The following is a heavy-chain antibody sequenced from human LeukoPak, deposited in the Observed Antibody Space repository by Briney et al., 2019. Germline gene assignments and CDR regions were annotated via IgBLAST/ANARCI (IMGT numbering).Heavy chain of an antibody. D-gene: IGHD6-19*01. Sequence: NPSETLSLTCAVSGGSISSGGYSWSWIRQPPGKGLEWIGYIYYSATTYYNPSLKSRVTISVDTSKNQFSLKLSSVTAADTAMYYCVKSGGYGLIDHWGQGTLVTVSS. CDR3: VKSGGYGLIDH. V-gene: IGHV4-30-4*07. CDR2: IYYSATT. J-gene: IGHJ4*02. CDR1: GGSISSGGYS.